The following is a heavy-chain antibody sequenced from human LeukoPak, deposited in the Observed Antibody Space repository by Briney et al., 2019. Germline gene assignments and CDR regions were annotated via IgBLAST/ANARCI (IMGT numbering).Heavy chain of an antibody. CDR3: ARDGEFCPSNNGPPDYHYYYMDV. CDR1: GFTFSSYT. D-gene: IGHD1/OR15-1a*01. Sequence: GGSLRLSCAASGFTFSSYTMTWVRQTPGKGLEWVSSISSSGAYIDFAASLKGRFTVSRDNAKNSLYLQMNSLRGDDTAVYYCARDGEFCPSNNGPPDYHYYYMDVWGRGTTVTVSS. CDR2: ISSSGAYI. V-gene: IGHV3-21*01. J-gene: IGHJ6*03.